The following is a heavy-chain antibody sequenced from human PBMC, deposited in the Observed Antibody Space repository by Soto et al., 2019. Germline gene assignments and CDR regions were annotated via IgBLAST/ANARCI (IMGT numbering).Heavy chain of an antibody. CDR3: TADLWRSTKQAHDY. V-gene: IGHV3-15*04. D-gene: IGHD2-8*01. CDR1: VFTFIDAW. CDR2: VKAEVSGGTT. J-gene: IGHJ4*02. Sequence: GWSLRLSCASSVFTFIDAWMNWVRQAPGKGLEWIGRVKAEVSGGTTDYAAPVKGRFTISRDDSKTTLYLQMNSLKSEDTAVYYCTADLWRSTKQAHDYWGQGTLVTVSS.